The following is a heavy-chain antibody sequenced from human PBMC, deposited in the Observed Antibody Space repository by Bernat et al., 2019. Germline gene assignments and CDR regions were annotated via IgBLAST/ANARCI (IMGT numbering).Heavy chain of an antibody. CDR3: AKGGANWGILDY. CDR2: ISYDGSNK. CDR1: GFTFSSYG. D-gene: IGHD7-27*01. J-gene: IGHJ4*02. Sequence: QVQLVESGGGVVQPGRSLRLSCAASGFTFSSYGMHWVRQAPGKGLEWVAVISYDGSNKSYADSVKGRFTISRDKSKNTVYLQMNSLRAEDTAVYYCAKGGANWGILDYWGQGTLVTVSS. V-gene: IGHV3-30*18.